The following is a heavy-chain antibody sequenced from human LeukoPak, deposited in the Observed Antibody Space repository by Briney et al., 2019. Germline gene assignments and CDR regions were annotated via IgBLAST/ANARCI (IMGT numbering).Heavy chain of an antibody. J-gene: IGHJ5*02. D-gene: IGHD3-16*02. Sequence: PGGYLRLSCAASGFTFSNYAMSWVRQAPGKRLEWVSGVSDSGRSTYYTDSVKGRCAISRDNSKNTVSLQMNNVRAEDTAVYFCAKHDSFIPSWGQGILVTVSS. CDR3: AKHDSFIPS. V-gene: IGHV3-23*01. CDR1: GFTFSNYA. CDR2: VSDSGRST.